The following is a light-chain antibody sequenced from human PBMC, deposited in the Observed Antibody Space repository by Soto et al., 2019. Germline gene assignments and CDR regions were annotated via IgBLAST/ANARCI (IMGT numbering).Light chain of an antibody. Sequence: QSALTQPAAVSGSPGQSITISCTGTSSDVGNYNLVSWYQQYPGKAPKLMIYATSKRPSGVSNRFSGSKSGDTASLTISVLQAEDEADYYCTSFARGSTLVFGGGTKVTVL. V-gene: IGLV2-23*01. J-gene: IGLJ3*02. CDR2: ATS. CDR3: TSFARGSTLV. CDR1: SSDVGNYNL.